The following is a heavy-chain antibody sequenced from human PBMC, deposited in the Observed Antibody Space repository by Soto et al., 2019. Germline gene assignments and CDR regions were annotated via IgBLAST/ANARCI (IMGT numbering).Heavy chain of an antibody. D-gene: IGHD6-13*01. J-gene: IGHJ6*04. CDR3: ATAKQQMVFSGLDV. CDR1: GYTLTELS. Sequence: SVKVSFKVSGYTLTELSMHWVRQAPGKGLEWMGGFDPEDGETIYAQKFQGRVTMTEDTSTDTAYMELSSLRSEDTAVYYCATAKQQMVFSGLDVWGKGTSVTVSS. CDR2: FDPEDGET. V-gene: IGHV1-24*01.